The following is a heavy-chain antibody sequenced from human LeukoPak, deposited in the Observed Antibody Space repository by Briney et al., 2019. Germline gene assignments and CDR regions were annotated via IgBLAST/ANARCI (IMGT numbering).Heavy chain of an antibody. CDR2: IYYSGST. Sequence: SETLSLTCTVSGGSISSSNYYWGWIRQPPGKGLEWIGNIYYSGSTYYNPSLKSRITISVDTSKNEFSLKLSSVTAADTAVYYCARLVVPAAMPLYYYYYYMDVWGKGTTVTISS. J-gene: IGHJ6*03. CDR1: GGSISSSNYY. CDR3: ARLVVPAAMPLYYYYYYMDV. D-gene: IGHD2-2*01. V-gene: IGHV4-39*01.